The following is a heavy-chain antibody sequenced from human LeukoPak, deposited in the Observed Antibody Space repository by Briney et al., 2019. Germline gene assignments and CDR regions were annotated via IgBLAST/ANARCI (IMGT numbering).Heavy chain of an antibody. D-gene: IGHD2-15*01. CDR3: TLTAGYCSGGSCYGY. Sequence: GGSLRLSCAASGFTFSNAWMSWVRQAPGKGLEWVGRIKGKTDGGTTDYAAPVKGRFTISRDDSKNTLYLQMNSLKTEDTAVYYCTLTAGYCSGGSCYGYWGQGTLVTVSS. J-gene: IGHJ4*02. CDR1: GFTFSNAW. CDR2: IKGKTDGGTT. V-gene: IGHV3-15*01.